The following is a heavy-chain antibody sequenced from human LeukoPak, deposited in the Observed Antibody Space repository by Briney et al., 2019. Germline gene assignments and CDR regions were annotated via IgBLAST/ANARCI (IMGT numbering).Heavy chain of an antibody. D-gene: IGHD3-10*01. CDR2: IHHSGRT. V-gene: IGHV4-39*07. CDR1: GGSISSSSYY. CDR3: ARIPHNVIRGVVVLQWFDP. J-gene: IGHJ5*02. Sequence: KTSETLSLTCTVSGGSISSSSYYWGWIRQPPGKGLEWIGSIHHSGRTYYNPSLKSRVTISLDTSKNQFSLKLTSVTAADTAVYYCARIPHNVIRGVVVLQWFDPWGQGTLVTVSS.